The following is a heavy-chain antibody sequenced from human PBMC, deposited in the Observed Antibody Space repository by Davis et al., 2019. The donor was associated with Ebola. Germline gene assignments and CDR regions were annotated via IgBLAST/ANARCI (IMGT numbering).Heavy chain of an antibody. CDR2: ISYDGSNK. V-gene: IGHV3-30*03. J-gene: IGHJ6*03. Sequence: GGSLRLSCAASGFAFSSYGMHWVRQAPGKGLEWVAVISYDGSNKYYADSVKGRFTISRDNAKNSLYLQMNSLRDEDTAVYYCARDRYGGNSYYYYYYMDVWGKGTTVTVSS. CDR3: ARDRYGGNSYYYYYYMDV. D-gene: IGHD4-23*01. CDR1: GFAFSSYG.